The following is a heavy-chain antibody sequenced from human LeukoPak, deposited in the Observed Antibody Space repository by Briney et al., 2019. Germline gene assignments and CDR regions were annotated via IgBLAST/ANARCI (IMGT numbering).Heavy chain of an antibody. Sequence: PGGSLRLSCSASGFTFSSYAMHWVRQAPGKGLEYVSAITSKGSSTYYTDSVKGRSFVSRDNSKNTLFLQMSSLRPEDTAVYYCVKDLMGRNDSPYWGQGTLVTVSS. CDR3: VKDLMGRNDSPY. D-gene: IGHD2-8*01. CDR2: ITSKGSST. CDR1: GFTFSSYA. J-gene: IGHJ4*02. V-gene: IGHV3-64D*09.